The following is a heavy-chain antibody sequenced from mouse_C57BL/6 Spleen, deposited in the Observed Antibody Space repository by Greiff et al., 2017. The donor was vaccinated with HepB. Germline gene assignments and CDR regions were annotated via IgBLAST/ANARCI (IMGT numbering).Heavy chain of an antibody. CDR2: IYPGDGDT. CDR3: ARWGFYYGSSFDY. Sequence: VQLQQSGAELVKPGASVKISCKASGYAFSSYWMNWVKQRPGKGLEWIGQIYPGDGDTSYNGKFKGKATLTADKSSSTAYMQLSSLTSEDSAVYFCARWGFYYGSSFDYWGQGTTLTVSS. CDR1: GYAFSSYW. J-gene: IGHJ2*01. V-gene: IGHV1-80*01. D-gene: IGHD1-1*01.